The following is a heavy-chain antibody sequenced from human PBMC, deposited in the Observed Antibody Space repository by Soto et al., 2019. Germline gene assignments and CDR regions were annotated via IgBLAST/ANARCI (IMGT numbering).Heavy chain of an antibody. CDR1: GGSISSGDYY. V-gene: IGHV4-30-4*01. Sequence: SETLSLTCTVSGGSISSGDYYWSWIRQPPGKGLEWIGYIYYSGSTYYNPSLKSRVTISVDTSKNQFSLKLSSVTATDTAVYYCAKEPVSITIFGVNGMDVWGQGTTVTVSS. J-gene: IGHJ6*02. CDR3: AKEPVSITIFGVNGMDV. D-gene: IGHD3-3*01. CDR2: IYYSGST.